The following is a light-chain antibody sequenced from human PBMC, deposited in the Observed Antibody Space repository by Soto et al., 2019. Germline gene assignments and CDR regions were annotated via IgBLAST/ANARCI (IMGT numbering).Light chain of an antibody. CDR1: QSISSY. CDR3: QQSYSTPPT. J-gene: IGKJ1*01. Sequence: DIMMTQSPSTLSASVGDRVTITCRASQSISSYLNWYQQTPGKAPKLLIYAASSLQSGVPSRFSGSGSGTDFTLTISSLQPEDFATYYCQQSYSTPPTFGQGTKVDIK. V-gene: IGKV1-39*01. CDR2: AAS.